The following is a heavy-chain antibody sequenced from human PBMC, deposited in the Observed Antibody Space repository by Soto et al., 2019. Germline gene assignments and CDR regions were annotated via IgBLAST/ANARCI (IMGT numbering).Heavy chain of an antibody. CDR3: AWGFLDSSYFDF. J-gene: IGHJ4*02. D-gene: IGHD3-3*01. CDR2: IDSSSSSK. Sequence: EVQLVESGGGLVQPGGSLRLSCATSGFTFSSYSMNWVRQAPGKGLEWISYIDSSSSSKYYADSVKGRFTISRDNAQNLLYLQMNSLRDDDRALYSCAWGFLDSSYFDFWGQGTRVTVSS. V-gene: IGHV3-48*02. CDR1: GFTFSSYS.